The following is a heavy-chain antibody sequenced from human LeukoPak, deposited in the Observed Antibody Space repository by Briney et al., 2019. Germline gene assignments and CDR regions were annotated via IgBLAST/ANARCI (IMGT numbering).Heavy chain of an antibody. Sequence: GGSLRLSCAASGITFDDRGMSWVRQAPGKGLEWVSGINWNGGSTAYADSVKGRFTISRDNAKKSLYMRMNSLRDEDTALYYCAREYASLGFDIWGQGTMVTVSS. D-gene: IGHD7-27*01. J-gene: IGHJ3*02. CDR3: AREYASLGFDI. V-gene: IGHV3-20*04. CDR1: GITFDDRG. CDR2: INWNGGST.